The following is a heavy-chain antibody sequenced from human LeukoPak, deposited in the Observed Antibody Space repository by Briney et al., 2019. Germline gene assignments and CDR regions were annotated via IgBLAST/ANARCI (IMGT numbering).Heavy chain of an antibody. D-gene: IGHD6-19*01. CDR3: AKVRGTYSSGYFFDY. J-gene: IGHJ4*02. Sequence: GGSLRLSCAASGSTFDNYAMHWVRQAPGKGLEWLSIISWNSGYIGYADSGKGPFTISRDNAKKSLDLQMNSLRAEDTAFYYCAKVRGTYSSGYFFDYWGQGTLVTVSS. CDR1: GSTFDNYA. CDR2: ISWNSGYI. V-gene: IGHV3-9*01.